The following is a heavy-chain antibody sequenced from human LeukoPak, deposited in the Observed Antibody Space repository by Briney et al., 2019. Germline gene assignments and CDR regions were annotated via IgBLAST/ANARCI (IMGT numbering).Heavy chain of an antibody. CDR2: ISYDGSNK. CDR1: GFTFSSYA. Sequence: GGSLRLSCAASGFTFSSYAMHWVRQAPGKGLEWVAVISYDGSNKYYADSVKGRFTISRDNSKNTLYLQMNSLRAEDTAVYYCAREPGTEYDYWGQGTLVTVSS. CDR3: AREPGTEYDY. V-gene: IGHV3-30-3*01. D-gene: IGHD6-13*01. J-gene: IGHJ4*02.